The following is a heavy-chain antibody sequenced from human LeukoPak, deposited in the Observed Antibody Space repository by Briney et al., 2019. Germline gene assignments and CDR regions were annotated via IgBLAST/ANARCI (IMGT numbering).Heavy chain of an antibody. V-gene: IGHV3-21*01. Sequence: GGSLRLSCAASGFTFSSYSMNWVRQAPGKGLEWVSSISSSSYIYYADSVKGRFTISRDNAKNSLYLQMNSLRAEDTAVYYCARIVGATTGVDAFDIWGQGTMVTVSS. D-gene: IGHD1-26*01. CDR2: ISSSSYI. J-gene: IGHJ3*02. CDR3: ARIVGATTGVDAFDI. CDR1: GFTFSSYS.